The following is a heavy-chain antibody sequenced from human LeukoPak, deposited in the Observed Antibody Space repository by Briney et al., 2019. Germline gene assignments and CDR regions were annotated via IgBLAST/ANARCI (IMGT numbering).Heavy chain of an antibody. Sequence: SETLSLTCAVYGGSFSGFYWTWIRQPPGKGLEWIGQINHSRSTHYNPSLKSRVTISIDTSKNQFSLKLSSVTAADTAMYYCAGVVGGSYSMDVWGQGTTVTVSS. CDR1: GGSFSGFY. D-gene: IGHD1-26*01. CDR3: AGVVGGSYSMDV. CDR2: INHSRST. V-gene: IGHV4-34*01. J-gene: IGHJ6*03.